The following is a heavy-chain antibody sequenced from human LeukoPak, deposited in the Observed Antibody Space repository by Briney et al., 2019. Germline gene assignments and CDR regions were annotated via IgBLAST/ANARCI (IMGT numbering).Heavy chain of an antibody. V-gene: IGHV1-2*02. CDR2: NNHNSGVT. CDR3: ARDRYYDSAGNNPGERALEI. CDR1: VYTFIAYY. J-gene: IGHJ3*02. D-gene: IGHD3-22*01. Sequence: ASVTVSFKSTVYTFIAYYIHWVRQAPGQGLEWVARNNHNSGVTKFAQKFQGRVTMSRDTSISTAYMELSGLTSDDTAVYYCARDRYYDSAGNNPGERALEIWGQGTMVTVSS.